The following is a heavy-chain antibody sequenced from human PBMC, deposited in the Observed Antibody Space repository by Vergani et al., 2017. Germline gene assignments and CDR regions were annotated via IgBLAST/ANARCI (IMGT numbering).Heavy chain of an antibody. J-gene: IGHJ4*02. Sequence: QVQLQESGPGLVKPSQTLSLTCTVSGGSISSGDYYWSWIRQPPGKGLEWIGYSYYSGSTYYNPSLKSRVTISVDTSKNLFSLKLSSVTAADTAVYYCARGAYYYDSSGYETLHFDYWGQGTLVTVSS. CDR3: ARGAYYYDSSGYETLHFDY. D-gene: IGHD3-22*01. CDR1: GGSISSGDYY. V-gene: IGHV4-30-4*08. CDR2: SYYSGST.